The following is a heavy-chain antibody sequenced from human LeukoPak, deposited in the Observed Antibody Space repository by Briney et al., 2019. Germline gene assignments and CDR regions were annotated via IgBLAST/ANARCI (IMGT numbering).Heavy chain of an antibody. CDR2: INPNSGGT. V-gene: IGHV1-2*02. D-gene: IGHD3-10*01. CDR3: AISPVGHITMVRGANHPFDY. Sequence: ASVKVSCNASGYTFTGYYMHWVRQAPGQGLEWMGWINPNSGGTNYAQKFQGRVTMTRDTSISTAYMELSRLRSDDTAVYYCAISPVGHITMVRGANHPFDYWGQGTLVTVSS. J-gene: IGHJ4*02. CDR1: GYTFTGYY.